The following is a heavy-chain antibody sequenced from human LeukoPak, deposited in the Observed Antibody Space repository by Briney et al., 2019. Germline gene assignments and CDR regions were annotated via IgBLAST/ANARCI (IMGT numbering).Heavy chain of an antibody. CDR2: IKQDGSEK. Sequence: GGSLRLSCAASGFTFSTYSMNWVRQAPGKGLEWVANIKQDGSEKYYVDSVKGRFTISRDNAKNSLYLQMNSLRAEDTAVYYCARSPVGEYYFDYWGQGTLVTVSS. CDR1: GFTFSTYS. J-gene: IGHJ4*02. CDR3: ARSPVGEYYFDY. V-gene: IGHV3-7*01.